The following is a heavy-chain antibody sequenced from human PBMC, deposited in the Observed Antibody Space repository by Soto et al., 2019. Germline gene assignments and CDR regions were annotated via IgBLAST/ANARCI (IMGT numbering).Heavy chain of an antibody. CDR1: GNSFHSYW. CDR3: ARRVGDYFDY. J-gene: IGHJ4*02. D-gene: IGHD2-15*01. CDR2: VNPGDYDA. V-gene: IGHV5-51*01. Sequence: GESLKISCKGYGNSFHSYWIGWVRQKPGKGLEWMGIVNPGDYDARYSPSFQGQVTISADKTIATAFLQWSSLKAADTAIYYCARRVGDYFDYWGQGTLVTVSS.